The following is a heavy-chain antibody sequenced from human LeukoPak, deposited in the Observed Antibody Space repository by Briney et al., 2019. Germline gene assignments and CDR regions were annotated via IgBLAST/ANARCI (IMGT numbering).Heavy chain of an antibody. CDR1: GFTFSSYG. V-gene: IGHV3-23*01. J-gene: IGHJ4*02. D-gene: IGHD1-14*01. CDR2: ICGSGGST. CDR3: AKHRIPKGTHYFDY. Sequence: HPGGSLRLSCAASGFTFSSYGMRWVRQAPGKGLEWVSAICGSGGSTYYADAVKGRFTISRDNSKNRLYLQMNSLRAEDTAVYYCAKHRIPKGTHYFDYWGQGTLVTVSP.